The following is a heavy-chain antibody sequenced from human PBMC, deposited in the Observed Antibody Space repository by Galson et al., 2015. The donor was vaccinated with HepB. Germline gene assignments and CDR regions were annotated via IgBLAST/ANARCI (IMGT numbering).Heavy chain of an antibody. CDR2: INTNTGNP. Sequence: SVKVSCKASGYTFTSYAMNWVRQAPGQGLEWMGWINTNTGNPTYAQGFTGRFVFSLDTSVSTAYLQISSLKAEDTAVYYCARDSGTYYYDSRWGFDPWGQGTLVTVSS. J-gene: IGHJ5*02. CDR3: ARDSGTYYYDSRWGFDP. D-gene: IGHD3-22*01. CDR1: GYTFTSYA. V-gene: IGHV7-4-1*02.